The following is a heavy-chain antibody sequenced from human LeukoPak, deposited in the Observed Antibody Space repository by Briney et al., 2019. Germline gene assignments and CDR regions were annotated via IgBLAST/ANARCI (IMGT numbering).Heavy chain of an antibody. CDR1: EFDFFSYG. CDR2: IFSDGTTT. D-gene: IGHD2-21*02. J-gene: IGHJ4*01. V-gene: IGHV3-74*01. Sequence: GESLKISCVASEFDFFSYGMQWVRQAPGKGLVWVSRIFSDGTTTSYADSVKGRFTISRDNAKNTLYLQMNSLRAEDTAVYYCARELPREVTLDYWGQGTLVTVPP. CDR3: ARELPREVTLDY.